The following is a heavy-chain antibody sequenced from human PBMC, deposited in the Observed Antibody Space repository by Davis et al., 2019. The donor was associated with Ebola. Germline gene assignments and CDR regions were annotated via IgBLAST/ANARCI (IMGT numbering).Heavy chain of an antibody. CDR1: GFTLSGYA. CDR3: GRVILIPGIGMDV. D-gene: IGHD1-14*01. J-gene: IGHJ6*02. V-gene: IGHV3-74*01. CDR2: INSDGSST. Sequence: GESLKISCAASGFTLSGYAMSWVRQAPGKGLVWVSRINSDGSSTSYGDSVKGRFTISRDNAKNTLYLQMNSLRAEDTAVYYCGRVILIPGIGMDVWGQGTTVTVS.